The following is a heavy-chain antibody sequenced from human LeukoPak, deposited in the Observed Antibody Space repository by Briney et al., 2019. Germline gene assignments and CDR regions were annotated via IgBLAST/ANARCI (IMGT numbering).Heavy chain of an antibody. CDR3: TTDQYDYVWGSYPSFDY. Sequence: GGSLRLSCTASGFTFGDYAMSWFRQAPGKGLEWVSAISGSGGSTYYADSVKGRFTISRDNSKNTLYLQMNSLKTEDTAVYYCTTDQYDYVWGSYPSFDYWGQGTLVTVSS. CDR1: GFTFGDYA. CDR2: ISGSGGST. V-gene: IGHV3-23*01. J-gene: IGHJ4*02. D-gene: IGHD3-16*02.